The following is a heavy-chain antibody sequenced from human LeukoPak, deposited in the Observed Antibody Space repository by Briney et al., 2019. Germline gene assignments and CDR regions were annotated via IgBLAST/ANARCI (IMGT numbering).Heavy chain of an antibody. Sequence: SETLSLTCTVSGGSISSYYWSWIRQPPGKGLEWIGYIYYSGSTNYNPSLKSRVTTSVDTSKNQFSLKLSSVTAADTAVYYCARGRTYYDILTGYPLNDYWGQGTLVTVSS. CDR1: GGSISSYY. V-gene: IGHV4-59*01. J-gene: IGHJ4*02. CDR3: ARGRTYYDILTGYPLNDY. D-gene: IGHD3-9*01. CDR2: IYYSGST.